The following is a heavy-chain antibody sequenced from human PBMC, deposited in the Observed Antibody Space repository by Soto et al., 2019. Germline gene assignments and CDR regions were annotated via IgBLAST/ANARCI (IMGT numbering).Heavy chain of an antibody. Sequence: LRLSCAASGFTFSSYSMNWVRQAPGKGLEWVSSISSSSSYIYYADSVKGRFTISRDNAKNSLYLQMNSLRAEDTAVYYCARVLNYYDSSGSLDYWGQGTLVTVSS. CDR3: ARVLNYYDSSGSLDY. CDR2: ISSSSSYI. D-gene: IGHD3-22*01. CDR1: GFTFSSYS. J-gene: IGHJ4*02. V-gene: IGHV3-21*01.